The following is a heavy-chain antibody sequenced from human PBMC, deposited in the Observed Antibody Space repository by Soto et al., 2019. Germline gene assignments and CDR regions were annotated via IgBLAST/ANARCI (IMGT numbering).Heavy chain of an antibody. CDR1: GYTFTSYY. Sequence: QVQLVQSGAEVKKPGASVKVSCQASGYTFTSYYIHWVRQAPGQGLEWMGSINPNSGATYFAQKLQGWVTMSRDTYISTAYMELSRLRSDDTAVYYCARAGQKWYFDLWGRGTLVTVSS. J-gene: IGHJ2*01. CDR3: ARAGQKWYFDL. V-gene: IGHV1-2*04. CDR2: INPNSGAT.